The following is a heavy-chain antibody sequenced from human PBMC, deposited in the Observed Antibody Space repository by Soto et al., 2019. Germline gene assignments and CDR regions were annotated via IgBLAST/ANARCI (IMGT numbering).Heavy chain of an antibody. J-gene: IGHJ6*03. CDR2: ISAYNGNT. CDR3: ARSPHDGYYYYYMDV. V-gene: IGHV1-18*01. Sequence: QVQLVQSGAEVKKPGASVKVSCKASGYTFTSYGISWVRQAPGQGLEWMGWISAYNGNTNYAQKLQGRVTMTTDTSSSTAYMELRSMRSDDTAVYYCARSPHDGYYYYYMDVWGKGTPVTVSS. D-gene: IGHD1-1*01. CDR1: GYTFTSYG.